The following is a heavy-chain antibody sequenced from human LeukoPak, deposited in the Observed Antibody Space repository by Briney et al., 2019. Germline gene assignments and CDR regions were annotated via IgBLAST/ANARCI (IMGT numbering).Heavy chain of an antibody. Sequence: GASVKVSCKASGYTFSRYDINWVRQATGQGLEWVGWMNPNSGNTGYSQKFQGRVTITRNTSISTAYMELSSLRSEDTAVNYCARGGGYSYGIMDVWGKGTTVTVSS. D-gene: IGHD5-18*01. CDR1: GYTFSRYD. CDR2: MNPNSGNT. V-gene: IGHV1-8*03. J-gene: IGHJ6*03. CDR3: ARGGGYSYGIMDV.